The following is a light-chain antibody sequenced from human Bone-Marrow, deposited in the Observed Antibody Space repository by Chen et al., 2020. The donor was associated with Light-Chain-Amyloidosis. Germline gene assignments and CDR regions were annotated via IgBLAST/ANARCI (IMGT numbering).Light chain of an antibody. CDR2: DDS. Sequence: SYVLTQPSSVSVAPGQTATIACGGNNIGSTIVHWYQQTPGQAPLLVVYDDSDRPSGIHERLSGSNSGNTATLTISRVEAGDEADYYCQVWDRSSDRPVFGGGTKLTVL. CDR3: QVWDRSSDRPV. J-gene: IGLJ3*02. CDR1: NIGSTI. V-gene: IGLV3-21*02.